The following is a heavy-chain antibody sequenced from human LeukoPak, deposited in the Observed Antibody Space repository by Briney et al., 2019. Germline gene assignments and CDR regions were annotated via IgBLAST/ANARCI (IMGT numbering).Heavy chain of an antibody. CDR3: ASNRGSYYYYMDV. J-gene: IGHJ6*03. Sequence: GESLKISCKGSGYSFTSYWIGWVRQMPGKDLEWMGIIYPGDSDTRYSPSFQGQVTISADKSISTAYLQWSSLKASDTAMYYCASNRGSYYYYMDVWGKGTTVTVSS. D-gene: IGHD1-26*01. V-gene: IGHV5-51*01. CDR2: IYPGDSDT. CDR1: GYSFTSYW.